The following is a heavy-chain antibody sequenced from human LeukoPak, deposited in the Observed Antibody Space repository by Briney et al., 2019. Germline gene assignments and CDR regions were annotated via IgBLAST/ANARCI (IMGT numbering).Heavy chain of an antibody. V-gene: IGHV3-48*01. Sequence: GGSLRLSCAASGFTFSSYSMNWVRQAPGKGLEWVSYISSSSSTIYYADSVKGRFTISRDNAKNSLYLQMNSLRAEDTAVYYCAKAAYGSGSPADYWGQGTLVTVSS. CDR1: GFTFSSYS. CDR2: ISSSSSTI. CDR3: AKAAYGSGSPADY. D-gene: IGHD3-10*01. J-gene: IGHJ4*02.